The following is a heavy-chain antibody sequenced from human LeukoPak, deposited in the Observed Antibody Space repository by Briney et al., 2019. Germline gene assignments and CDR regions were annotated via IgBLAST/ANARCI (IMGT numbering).Heavy chain of an antibody. CDR2: INHSGST. CDR3: AINVWSLDYYYYSMDV. Sequence: SETLSLTCDVNGGPFRLYYWNWVRQPPGKGLEWIGEINHSGSTNYNPSLESRVTISVDTSKNQFSLKLTSVTAADTAVYICAINVWSLDYYYYSMDVWGKGTTVTVSS. V-gene: IGHV4-34*01. CDR1: GGPFRLYY. J-gene: IGHJ6*03. D-gene: IGHD3-16*01.